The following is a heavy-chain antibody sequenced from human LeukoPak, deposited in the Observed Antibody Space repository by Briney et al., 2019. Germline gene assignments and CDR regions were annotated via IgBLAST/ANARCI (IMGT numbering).Heavy chain of an antibody. CDR1: GFTFDDYA. V-gene: IGHV3-9*01. CDR2: ISWNSGSI. J-gene: IGHJ4*02. CDR3: EKLDPNPAFDY. D-gene: IGHD2-2*01. Sequence: PGRSLRLSCAASGFTFDDYAMHWVRQAPGKGLEWVSGISWNSGSIGYADSVKGRFTISRDNAKNSLYLQMNSLRAEDTALYYCEKLDPNPAFDYGAKGPLAPVPS.